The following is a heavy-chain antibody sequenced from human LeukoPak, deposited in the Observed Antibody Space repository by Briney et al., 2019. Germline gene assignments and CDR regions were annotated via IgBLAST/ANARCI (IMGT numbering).Heavy chain of an antibody. CDR3: ARGLLTGYYYLFDY. Sequence: KASETLSLTCTVSGGSISSYYWSWIRQPPGKGLEWIGYIYYSGTTNYNPSLKSRVTISVDTSKNQFSLKLSSVTAADTAVYYCARGLLTGYYYLFDYWGQGTLVTVSS. CDR1: GGSISSYY. CDR2: IYYSGTT. J-gene: IGHJ4*02. D-gene: IGHD3-9*01. V-gene: IGHV4-59*12.